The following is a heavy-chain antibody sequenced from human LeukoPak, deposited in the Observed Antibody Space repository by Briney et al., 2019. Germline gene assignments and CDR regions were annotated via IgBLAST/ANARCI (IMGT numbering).Heavy chain of an antibody. CDR1: GFTFSSYG. V-gene: IGHV3-48*01. D-gene: IGHD3-10*01. CDR3: ASGSGTYYRAFDI. CDR2: ISSSSSTI. Sequence: GGSLRLSCAASGFTFSSYGVNWVRQAPGKGLEWVSYISSSSSTIYYADSVKGRFTISRDNAKNSLYLQMNSLRAEDTAVYYCASGSGTYYRAFDIWGQGTMVTVSS. J-gene: IGHJ3*02.